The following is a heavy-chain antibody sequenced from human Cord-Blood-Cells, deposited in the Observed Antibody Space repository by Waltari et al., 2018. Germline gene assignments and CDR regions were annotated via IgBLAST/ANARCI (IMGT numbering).Heavy chain of an antibody. CDR3: TPDSSSSFDY. J-gene: IGHJ4*02. CDR2: IKSKTDGGTT. D-gene: IGHD6-6*01. CDR1: GFTFSKAW. Sequence: EVQLVESGGGLVKPGGSLRLSCAASGFTFSKAWLSLVPQAPGKGLEWVGRIKSKTDGGTTDYAAPVKGRFTISRDDSKNTLYLQMNSLKTEDTAVYYCTPDSSSSFDYWGQGTLVTVSS. V-gene: IGHV3-15*01.